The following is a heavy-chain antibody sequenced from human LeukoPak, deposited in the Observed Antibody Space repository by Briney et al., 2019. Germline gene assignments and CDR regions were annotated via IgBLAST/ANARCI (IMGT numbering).Heavy chain of an antibody. J-gene: IGHJ1*01. V-gene: IGHV3-23*01. CDR3: ARDQTYYVSSGYYYVTYFQH. CDR1: GFTFSDCA. Sequence: GGSLRLSCAASGFTFSDCAMTWVRQAPGKGLEWVSSIGSDGNKHYSESVRGRFAISRDNSKNTLFLQMSSLRAEDTALYYCARDQTYYVSSGYYYVTYFQHWGQGILVTVSS. D-gene: IGHD3-22*01. CDR2: IGSDGNK.